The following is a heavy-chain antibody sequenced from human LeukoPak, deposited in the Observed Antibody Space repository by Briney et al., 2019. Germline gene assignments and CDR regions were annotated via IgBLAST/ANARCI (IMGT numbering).Heavy chain of an antibody. CDR2: IKSKTDGGTT. CDR3: TTEDTTAATSPLYIGYHFDY. V-gene: IGHV3-15*01. D-gene: IGHD6-13*01. CDR1: GFTFRNVW. J-gene: IGHJ4*02. Sequence: AGGSLGLSCAASGFTFRNVWMSWVRQAPGKGLEWVGRIKSKTDGGTTDYAAPVKGRFTISRDDSKNTLYLQINSLKTEDTAVYYCTTEDTTAATSPLYIGYHFDYWGQGILVTVSS.